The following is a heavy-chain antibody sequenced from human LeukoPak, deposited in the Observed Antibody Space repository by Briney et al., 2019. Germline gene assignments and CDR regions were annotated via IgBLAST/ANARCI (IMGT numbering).Heavy chain of an antibody. CDR3: ARDYSSSWYNWFDP. CDR1: GFTFSSYA. Sequence: GGSLRLSCAASGFTFSSYAMHWVRQALGKGLEYVSAISKNGVSTYYANSVKGRFTISRDNSKNTLYLHMGSLRAEDMAVYYCARDYSSSWYNWFDPWGQGTLVTVSS. V-gene: IGHV3-64*01. D-gene: IGHD6-13*01. CDR2: ISKNGVST. J-gene: IGHJ5*02.